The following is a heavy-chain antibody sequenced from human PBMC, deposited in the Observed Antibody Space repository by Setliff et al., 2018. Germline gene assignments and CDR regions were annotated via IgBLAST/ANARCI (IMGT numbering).Heavy chain of an antibody. V-gene: IGHV4-31*11. D-gene: IGHD5-12*01. CDR2: IYYSGST. J-gene: IGHJ4*02. CDR1: GYSISSGGYY. Sequence: SETLSLTCAVSGYSISSGGYYWSWIRQHPGKGRVWSGYIYYSGSTYYNPSLKSRVTTSVDTSKNQFSLKLSPVTAADTAVYYCAGAEYSGYVDYWGQGTLVTVSS. CDR3: AGAEYSGYVDY.